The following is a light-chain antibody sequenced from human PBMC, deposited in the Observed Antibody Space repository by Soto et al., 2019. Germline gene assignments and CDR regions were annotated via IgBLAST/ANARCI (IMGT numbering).Light chain of an antibody. CDR1: SEHSSYA. V-gene: IGLV4-69*01. CDR2: VNSDGSH. J-gene: IGLJ2*01. CDR3: QTWGTGTQGV. Sequence: QSVLTQSPSASASLGASVKLTCTLSSEHSSYAIAWHQQQPEKGPRYLMKVNSDGSHSKGDGIPDRFSGSSSGAERYLTISSLQSEDEADYYCQTWGTGTQGVFGGVTKLTVL.